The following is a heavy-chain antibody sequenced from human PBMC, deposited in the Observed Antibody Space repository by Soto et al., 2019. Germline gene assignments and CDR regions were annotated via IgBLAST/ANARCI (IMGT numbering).Heavy chain of an antibody. J-gene: IGHJ3*02. CDR1: GYTFTGYY. Sequence: ASVKVSCKASGYTFTGYYMHWVRQAPGQGLEWMGWINPNSGGTNYAQKFQGWVTMTRDTSISTAYMELSRLRSDDTAVYYCARGSIAARPGAFDIWGQGTMVTVSS. CDR2: INPNSGGT. D-gene: IGHD6-6*01. V-gene: IGHV1-2*04. CDR3: ARGSIAARPGAFDI.